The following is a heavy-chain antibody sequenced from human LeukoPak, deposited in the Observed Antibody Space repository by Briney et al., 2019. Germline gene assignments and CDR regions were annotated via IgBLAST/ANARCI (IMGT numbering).Heavy chain of an antibody. CDR3: ARSCDGDCYSDY. V-gene: IGHV3-21*01. CDR2: IGSTSHFR. J-gene: IGHJ4*02. Sequence: GGSLRLSCAASGFTFSNYSMNWVRQAPGKELEWVSSIGSTSHFRYYADSLKGRVTISRDNAKNSLYLQMSSLRVEDTAVYYCARSCDGDCYSDYWGQGTLVTVSS. CDR1: GFTFSNYS. D-gene: IGHD2-21*02.